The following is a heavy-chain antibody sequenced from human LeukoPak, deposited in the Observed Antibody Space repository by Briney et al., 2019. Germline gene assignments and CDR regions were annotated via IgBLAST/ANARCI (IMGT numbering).Heavy chain of an antibody. D-gene: IGHD5-18*01. CDR1: GGSISSSSYY. CDR3: ARDYQGGYGDKTVDY. V-gene: IGHV4-39*07. J-gene: IGHJ4*02. Sequence: SSETLSLTCTVSGGSISSSSYYWGWIRQPPGKGLEWIGSIYYSGSTYYNPSLKSRVTISVDTSKNQFSLKLSSVTAADTAVYYCARDYQGGYGDKTVDYWGQGTLVTVSS. CDR2: IYYSGST.